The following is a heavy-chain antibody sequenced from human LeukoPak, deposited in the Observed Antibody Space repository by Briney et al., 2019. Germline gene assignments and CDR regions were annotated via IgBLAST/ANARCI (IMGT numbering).Heavy chain of an antibody. Sequence: GWISAYNGNTNYAQKLQGRVTMTTDTSTSTAYMELRSLRSDDTAVYYCARSSSSWYWEFDYWGQGTLVTVSS. CDR2: ISAYNGNT. D-gene: IGHD6-13*01. J-gene: IGHJ4*02. V-gene: IGHV1-18*01. CDR3: ARSSSSWYWEFDY.